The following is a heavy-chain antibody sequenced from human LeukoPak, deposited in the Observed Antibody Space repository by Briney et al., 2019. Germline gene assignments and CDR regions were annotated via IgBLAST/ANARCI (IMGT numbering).Heavy chain of an antibody. CDR2: ISAYNGNT. Sequence: GASVRVSCTASGYTFTIYGISWVRQAPGQGLEWMGWISAYNGNTNYAQKLQGRVTMTTDTSTSTAYMELRSLRSDDTAVYYGARDIHCSGGSCYYDWFDPWGQGTLVTVSS. J-gene: IGHJ5*02. CDR1: GYTFTIYG. CDR3: ARDIHCSGGSCYYDWFDP. V-gene: IGHV1-18*01. D-gene: IGHD2-15*01.